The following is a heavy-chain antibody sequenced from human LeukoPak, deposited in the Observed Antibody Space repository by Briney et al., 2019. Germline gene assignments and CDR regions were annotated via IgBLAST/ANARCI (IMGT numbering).Heavy chain of an antibody. CDR1: GYTFTSYY. J-gene: IGHJ4*02. CDR3: ATGVGYPSRG. V-gene: IGHV1-24*01. D-gene: IGHD5-12*01. Sequence: ASVKVSCTASGYTFTSYYMHWVRQAPGKGLEWMGGFDPGDGETIYAQKFQGRVTMTEDTSTDTAYMELSSLRSEDTAVYYCATGVGYPSRGWGQGTLVTVSS. CDR2: FDPGDGET.